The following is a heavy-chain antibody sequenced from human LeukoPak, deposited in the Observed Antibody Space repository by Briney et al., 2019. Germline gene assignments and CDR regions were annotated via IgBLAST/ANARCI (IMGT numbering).Heavy chain of an antibody. V-gene: IGHV1-18*01. CDR1: GYTFRDFG. D-gene: IGHD3-3*01. J-gene: IGHJ4*02. CDR3: ARGPYYDSWSGAGY. CDR2: ITTYNGNT. Sequence: ASVKVSCRASGYTFRDFGISWVRQAPGQGLEWMGWITTYNGNTNYIQKLQGRVTMTTDTSTSTAYMELRSLRSDDTAVYYCARGPYYDSWSGAGYWGQGTLVTVSS.